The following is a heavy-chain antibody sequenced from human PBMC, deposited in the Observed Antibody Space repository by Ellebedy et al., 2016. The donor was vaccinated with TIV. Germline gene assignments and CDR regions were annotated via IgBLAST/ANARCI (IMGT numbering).Heavy chain of an antibody. CDR2: ISRSSATI. CDR3: ASRSELGY. CDR1: GFTFSRSA. Sequence: GGSLRLSXAASGFTFSRSAMSWVRQAPGKGLEWVSYISRSSATIYYADSVKGRFTVSRDNAKNSLYLQMNSLRPEDTAVYYCASRSELGYWGQGTLVTVSS. J-gene: IGHJ4*02. V-gene: IGHV3-48*01. D-gene: IGHD3-3*02.